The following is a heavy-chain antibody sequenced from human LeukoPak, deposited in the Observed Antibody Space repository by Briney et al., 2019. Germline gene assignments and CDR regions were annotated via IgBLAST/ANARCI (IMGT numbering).Heavy chain of an antibody. CDR3: AKSDETQWLALDY. CDR1: GFTVSSNY. CDR2: IYSGGST. V-gene: IGHV3-53*05. J-gene: IGHJ4*02. D-gene: IGHD6-19*01. Sequence: GGSLRLSCAASGFTVSSNYMSWVRQAPGKGLEWVSVIYSGGSTYYADSVKGRFTISRDNSKNTLYLQMNSLRAEDTAVYYCAKSDETQWLALDYWGQGTLVTVSS.